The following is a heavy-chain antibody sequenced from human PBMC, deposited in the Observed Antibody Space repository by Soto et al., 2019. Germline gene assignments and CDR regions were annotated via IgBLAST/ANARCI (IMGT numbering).Heavy chain of an antibody. V-gene: IGHV1-18*01. CDR1: GYTFTSYG. Sequence: ASVKVSCKASGYTFTSYGISWVRQAPGQGLEWMGWISAYNGNTNYAQKLQGRVTMTTDTSTSTAYMELRSLRSDDTAVYYCASLPYDYIWGSYRYDAFDIWGQGTMVTVSS. CDR2: ISAYNGNT. D-gene: IGHD3-16*02. CDR3: ASLPYDYIWGSYRYDAFDI. J-gene: IGHJ3*02.